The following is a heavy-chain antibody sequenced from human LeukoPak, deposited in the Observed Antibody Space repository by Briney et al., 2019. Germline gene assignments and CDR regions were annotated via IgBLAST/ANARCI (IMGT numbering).Heavy chain of an antibody. Sequence: GESLRLSCAASGFTSSFYEMNWIRQPAGKRLEWVAYISDSGATIYYADSVKGRFTMSRDNGKSSVDLQLNSVRDEDTAVYYCARDSGNGEDTSCHHFDYWGQGTLVTVSS. CDR3: ARDSGNGEDTSCHHFDY. CDR2: ISDSGATI. J-gene: IGHJ4*02. D-gene: IGHD2-2*01. CDR1: GFTSSFYE. V-gene: IGHV3-48*03.